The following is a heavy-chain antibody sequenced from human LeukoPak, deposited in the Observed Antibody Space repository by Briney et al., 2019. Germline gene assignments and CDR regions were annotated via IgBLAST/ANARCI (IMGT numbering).Heavy chain of an antibody. D-gene: IGHD3-16*02. V-gene: IGHV3-53*01. Sequence: GSLRLSCAASRFTVSSNYMSWVRQAPGKGLEWVSVIYSGGSTYDADSVKGRFTISRDNSKNTLYLQMNSLRAEDTAVYYCARDLPSYDYVWGSYRHDAFDIWGQGTMVTVSS. CDR3: ARDLPSYDYVWGSYRHDAFDI. CDR1: RFTVSSNY. J-gene: IGHJ3*02. CDR2: IYSGGST.